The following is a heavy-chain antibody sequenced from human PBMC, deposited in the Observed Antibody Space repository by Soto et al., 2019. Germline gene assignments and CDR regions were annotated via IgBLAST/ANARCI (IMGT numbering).Heavy chain of an antibody. CDR1: GAPLGVFH. D-gene: IGHD3-16*01. J-gene: IGHJ3*02. CDR2: LISGGST. V-gene: IGHV4-34*12. CDR3: ARSRLGYDYVRQTWREVGDSFDI. Sequence: NPSETLSPTSPIYGAPLGVFHWTWLRQAPGKGLEWIGELISGGSTNYNPSPKGRFTFSLATPKNQFYLHLMAVTAADTDVYYWARSRLGYDYVRQTWREVGDSFDIGGRGTLVT.